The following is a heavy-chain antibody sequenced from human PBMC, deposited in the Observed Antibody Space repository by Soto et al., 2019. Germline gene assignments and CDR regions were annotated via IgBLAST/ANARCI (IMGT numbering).Heavy chain of an antibody. CDR1: GYTFTGYY. CDR2: INPNSGGA. J-gene: IGHJ4*02. D-gene: IGHD4-17*01. V-gene: IGHV1-2*04. CDR3: ARANDYGDYPYYFDY. Sequence: ASVKVSCKXSGYTFTGYYMHWVRQAPGQGLEWMGWINPNSGGANYAQKFQGWVTMTRDTSISTAYMELSRLRSDDTAVYYCARANDYGDYPYYFDYWGQGTLVTVSS.